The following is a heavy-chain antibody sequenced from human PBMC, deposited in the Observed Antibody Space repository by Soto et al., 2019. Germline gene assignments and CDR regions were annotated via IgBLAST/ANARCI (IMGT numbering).Heavy chain of an antibody. Sequence: GGSLRLSCAASGFTFSTYSMNWVRQAPGKGLEWVSSLTSSDYIYYADSVRGRFTISRDDARDSLFLQMNSLRVEDTAVYYCAGDQMVRGEIYFYYGMDVWGQGTTVTVSS. CDR1: GFTFSTYS. CDR3: AGDQMVRGEIYFYYGMDV. CDR2: LTSSDYI. D-gene: IGHD3-10*01. V-gene: IGHV3-21*01. J-gene: IGHJ6*02.